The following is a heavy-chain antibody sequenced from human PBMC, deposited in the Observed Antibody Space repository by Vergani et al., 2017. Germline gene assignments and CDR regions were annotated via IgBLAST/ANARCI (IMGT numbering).Heavy chain of an antibody. J-gene: IGHJ6*02. CDR3: ASSRYYYGSGSYYMNPPILDV. V-gene: IGHV4-34*01. CDR2: INHSGST. Sequence: QVQLQQWGAGLLKPSETLSLTCAVYGGSFSGYYWSWIRQPPGKGLEWIGEINHSGSTNYNPSLKSRVTISVDTSKNQFSLKLSSVTAADTAVYYCASSRYYYGSGSYYMNPPILDVWGQGTTVTVSS. CDR1: GGSFSGYY. D-gene: IGHD3-10*01.